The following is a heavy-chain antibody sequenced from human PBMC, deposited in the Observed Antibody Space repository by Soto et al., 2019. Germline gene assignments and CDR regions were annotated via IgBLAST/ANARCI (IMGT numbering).Heavy chain of an antibody. CDR2: IYYSGST. CDR3: AGGDNYYDSSGYYFAFDI. CDR1: GGSVSSGSYY. D-gene: IGHD3-22*01. J-gene: IGHJ3*02. Sequence: SETLYLTCTVSGGSVSSGSYYWSWIRQPPGKGLEWIGYIYYSGSTNYNPSLKSRVTISVDTSKNQFSLKLSSVTAADTAVYYCAGGDNYYDSSGYYFAFDIWGQGTMVTVSS. V-gene: IGHV4-61*01.